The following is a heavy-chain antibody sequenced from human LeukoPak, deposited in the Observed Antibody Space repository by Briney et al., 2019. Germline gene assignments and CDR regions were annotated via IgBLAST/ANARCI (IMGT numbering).Heavy chain of an antibody. D-gene: IGHD2-21*02. Sequence: GGSLRLSCAASGFTFSSYWMSWVRQAPGKGLEWVANIKQDGSENYYVDSVKGRFTISRDNAKNSLYLQMNSLRAEDTAVYYCGRDIVDGGDDYWGQGTLVTVSS. V-gene: IGHV3-7*01. CDR3: GRDIVDGGDDY. CDR2: IKQDGSEN. J-gene: IGHJ4*02. CDR1: GFTFSSYW.